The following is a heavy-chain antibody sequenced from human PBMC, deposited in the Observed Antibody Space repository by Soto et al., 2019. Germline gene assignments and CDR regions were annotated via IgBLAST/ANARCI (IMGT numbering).Heavy chain of an antibody. CDR1: GGTFSSYA. CDR2: IIPIFGTA. J-gene: IGHJ6*02. V-gene: IGHV1-69*13. Sequence: ASVKVSCKASGGTFSSYAISWVRQAPGQGLEWMGGIIPIFGTANYAQKFQGRVTITADESTSTAYMELSSLRSEDTAVYYCARALRRWLQFQPLMDVWGQGTTVTVSS. D-gene: IGHD5-12*01. CDR3: ARALRRWLQFQPLMDV.